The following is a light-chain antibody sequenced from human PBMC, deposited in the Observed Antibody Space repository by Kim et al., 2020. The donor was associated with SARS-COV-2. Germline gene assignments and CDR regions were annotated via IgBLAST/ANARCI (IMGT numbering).Light chain of an antibody. CDR2: GAS. Sequence: ATLSVSPAERATLSCRASQSVSSNLAWYQQKPGQAPRLLIYGASTRATGIPARFSGSGSGTEFTLTISSLQSEDFAVYYCQQYGTFGQGTKVDIK. V-gene: IGKV3-15*01. CDR3: QQYGT. J-gene: IGKJ1*01. CDR1: QSVSSN.